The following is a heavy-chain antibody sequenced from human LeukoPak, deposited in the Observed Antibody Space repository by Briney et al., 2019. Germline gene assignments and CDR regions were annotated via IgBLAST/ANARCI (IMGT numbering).Heavy chain of an antibody. CDR2: ISYDGSNK. CDR1: GFTFSSYA. D-gene: IGHD3-9*01. V-gene: IGHV3-30*04. J-gene: IGHJ4*02. Sequence: PGGSLRLSCAASGFTFSSYAMHWVRQAPGKGLEWVAVISYDGSNKYYADSVKGRFTISRDNSKNTLYLQMNSLRAEDTAVYYCARGPFDWLCDYWGQETLVTVSS. CDR3: ARGPFDWLCDY.